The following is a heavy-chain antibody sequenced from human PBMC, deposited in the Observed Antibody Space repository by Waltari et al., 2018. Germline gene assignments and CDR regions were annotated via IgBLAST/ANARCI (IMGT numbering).Heavy chain of an antibody. J-gene: IGHJ4*02. Sequence: EVQLVESGGGLVQPGGSLRLSCAASGFTFSSYWMRWVRQAPGKGLEWLANIKQDGSEKYYVDSVKGRFTISRDNAKNSLYLQMNSLRAEDTAVYYCAREGYGDYSLNWGQGTLVTVSS. V-gene: IGHV3-7*01. D-gene: IGHD4-17*01. CDR1: GFTFSSYW. CDR3: AREGYGDYSLN. CDR2: IKQDGSEK.